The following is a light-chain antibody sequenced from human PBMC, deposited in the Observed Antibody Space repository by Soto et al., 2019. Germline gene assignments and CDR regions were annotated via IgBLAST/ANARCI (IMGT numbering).Light chain of an antibody. CDR1: SSNIGSNT. CDR2: SNN. J-gene: IGLJ1*01. V-gene: IGLV1-44*01. Sequence: QFVLTQPPSASGTPGQRVTISCSGSSSNIGSNTVNWYQHLPGTAPKLLIYSNNQRPSGVPDRFSGSKSGTSASLAISGLQSEDEADYYCAAWDDSLNGYVFGTGTKLTVL. CDR3: AAWDDSLNGYV.